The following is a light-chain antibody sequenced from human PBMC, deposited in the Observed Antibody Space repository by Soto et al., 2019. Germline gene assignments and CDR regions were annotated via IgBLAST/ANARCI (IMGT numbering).Light chain of an antibody. CDR1: QSISSY. Sequence: DIQMTQSPSSLSASVGDRVTITCRASQSISSYLYWYQQTPGKAPKLLIYAASSLQSGVPSRFSGSGSGTDFTLTISSLQPEDFATYHCQQRGTFGPGTKVDIK. CDR3: QQRGT. V-gene: IGKV1-39*01. J-gene: IGKJ3*01. CDR2: AAS.